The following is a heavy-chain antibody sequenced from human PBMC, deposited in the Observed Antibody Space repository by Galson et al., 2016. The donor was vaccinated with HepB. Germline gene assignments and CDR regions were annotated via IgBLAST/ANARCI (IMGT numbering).Heavy chain of an antibody. V-gene: IGHV2-26*01. Sequence: VTPTQTLTLTCTVSGFSLTNPRMGVSWIRQPPGKALEWLAHIYSNDEKSYSTSLKSRLTISEDTSKSQVVLTMTNMDPVDTATYYCARTVLSVTSAHYSDFWGQGTLVTVSS. J-gene: IGHJ4*02. D-gene: IGHD4-17*01. CDR1: GFSLTNPRMG. CDR2: IYSNDEK. CDR3: ARTVLSVTSAHYSDF.